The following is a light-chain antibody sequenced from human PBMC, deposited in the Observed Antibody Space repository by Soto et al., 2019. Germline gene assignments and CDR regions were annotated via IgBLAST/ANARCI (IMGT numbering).Light chain of an antibody. J-gene: IGKJ4*01. CDR3: QQYGTSPLT. CDR2: GAS. CDR1: QSVRSSY. Sequence: EIVLTQSPGTLSLSPGERATLSCRASQSVRSSYLAWYQQKSGQAPRLLIYGASSRATGIPDRFSGSGSGTDFTLTISSLEPEDFAVYYCQQYGTSPLTFGGGTKVELK. V-gene: IGKV3-20*01.